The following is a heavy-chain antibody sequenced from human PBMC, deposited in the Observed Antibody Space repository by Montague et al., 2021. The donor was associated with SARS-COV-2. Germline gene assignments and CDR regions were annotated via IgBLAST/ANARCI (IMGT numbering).Heavy chain of an antibody. CDR2: ISSSGSTI. CDR1: GFTFSSYE. V-gene: IGHV3-48*03. Sequence: SLRLSCAASGFTFSSYEMNWVRQAPGKGLEWVSYISSSGSTIHYADSVKGRFTISRDNAKNSLYLQMNSLRAEDTAVYYCASEMATIEYHYYGMDVWGQGTTVTVSS. D-gene: IGHD5-24*01. CDR3: ASEMATIEYHYYGMDV. J-gene: IGHJ6*02.